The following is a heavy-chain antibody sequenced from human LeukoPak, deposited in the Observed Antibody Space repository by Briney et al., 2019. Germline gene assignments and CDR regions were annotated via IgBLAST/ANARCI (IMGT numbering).Heavy chain of an antibody. CDR1: GGTFSSYA. CDR2: IIPIFGTA. V-gene: IGHV1-69*06. J-gene: IGHJ4*02. Sequence: SVKVSCKASGGTFSSYAISWVRQAPGQGLEWMGGIIPIFGTANYARKFQGRVTITADKSTSTAYMELSSLRSEDTAVYYCARLGYCSSTSCPYYFDYWGQGTLVTVSS. CDR3: ARLGYCSSTSCPYYFDY. D-gene: IGHD2-2*01.